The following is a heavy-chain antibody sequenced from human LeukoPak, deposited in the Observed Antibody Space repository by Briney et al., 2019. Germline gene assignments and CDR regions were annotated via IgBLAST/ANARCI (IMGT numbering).Heavy chain of an antibody. CDR3: ARGRYCSADICSGGDAFDI. CDR1: GGSISSHY. V-gene: IGHV4-59*11. J-gene: IGHJ3*02. D-gene: IGHD2-15*01. CDR2: IYYSGST. Sequence: PSETLSLTCTVSGGSISSHYWSWIRQPPGKGLEWIGYIYYSGSTNYNPSLKSRVTMSVDTSKNQFPLKLSSVTAADTAVYYCARGRYCSADICSGGDAFDIWGQGTMVSVSS.